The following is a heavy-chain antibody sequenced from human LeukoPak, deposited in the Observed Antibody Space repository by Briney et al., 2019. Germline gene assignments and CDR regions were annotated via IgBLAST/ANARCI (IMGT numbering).Heavy chain of an antibody. Sequence: PSETLSLTCTVSGGSISSYYWSWIRQPPGKGLEWIGYIYYSGSTNYNPSLKSRVTISVDTSKNQFSLKLSSVTAADTAVYYCARGVAAPKKFYYYYMDVWGKGTTVTVSS. CDR2: IYYSGST. D-gene: IGHD6-13*01. CDR3: ARGVAAPKKFYYYYMDV. CDR1: GGSISSYY. J-gene: IGHJ6*03. V-gene: IGHV4-59*01.